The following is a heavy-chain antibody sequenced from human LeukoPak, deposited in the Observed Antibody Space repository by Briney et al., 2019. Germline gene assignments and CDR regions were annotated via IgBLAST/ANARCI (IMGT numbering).Heavy chain of an antibody. CDR2: IYHSGST. CDR1: GYSISSGYY. Sequence: SETLSLTCTVSGYSISSGYYWGWIRQPPGKGLEWIGSIYHSGSTYYNPSLKSRVTISVDTSKNQFSLKLSSVAAADTAVYYCARDRGYYYGSGSLIRRSFFDYWGQGTLVTVSS. J-gene: IGHJ4*02. V-gene: IGHV4-38-2*02. CDR3: ARDRGYYYGSGSLIRRSFFDY. D-gene: IGHD3-10*01.